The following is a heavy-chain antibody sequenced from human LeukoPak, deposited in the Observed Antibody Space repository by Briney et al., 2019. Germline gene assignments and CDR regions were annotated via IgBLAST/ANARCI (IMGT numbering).Heavy chain of an antibody. CDR1: GDSISSSSYY. D-gene: IGHD4-17*01. J-gene: IGHJ3*02. V-gene: IGHV4-39*01. CDR2: IFYSGSS. Sequence: SETLSPTCTVSGDSISSSSYYWGWIRQPPGKGLEWIGSIFYSGSSYYNPSLKSRLTISVDTSKNQFSLKVTSVTAADTAVYYCARLGKSGMTTVTTRAFDIRVQGAVVTASS. CDR3: ARLGKSGMTTVTTRAFDI.